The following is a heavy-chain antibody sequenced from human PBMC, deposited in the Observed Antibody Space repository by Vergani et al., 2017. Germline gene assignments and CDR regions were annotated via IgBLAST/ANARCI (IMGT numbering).Heavy chain of an antibody. Sequence: QLHLQESGPGLVKPSETLSLTCTVSGGSITSSRYYWGWIRQPPGKGLEWIGNIYHSGGAYYNPSLKGRVTISVDTSKNQFSLEVTSVTAADTAIYFCARTDSFILRYFHWALWGQGTLVTVSS. V-gene: IGHV4-39*01. D-gene: IGHD3-9*01. CDR3: ARTDSFILRYFHWAL. CDR2: IYHSGGA. J-gene: IGHJ4*02. CDR1: GGSITSSRYY.